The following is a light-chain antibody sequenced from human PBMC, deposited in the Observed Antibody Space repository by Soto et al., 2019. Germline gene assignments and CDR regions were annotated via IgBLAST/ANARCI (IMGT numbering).Light chain of an antibody. CDR3: QYYSGSQT. CDR1: QSVNSLY. V-gene: IGKV3-20*01. J-gene: IGKJ4*01. Sequence: IVLTQSPGTLSLSPGEGATLSCRASQSVNSLYFAWYQQKPGQAPSLLIYGASSRATGIPDRFSGSGSGTDFTLTISRLEPEDFAVYYCQYYSGSQTFGGGTKVEIK. CDR2: GAS.